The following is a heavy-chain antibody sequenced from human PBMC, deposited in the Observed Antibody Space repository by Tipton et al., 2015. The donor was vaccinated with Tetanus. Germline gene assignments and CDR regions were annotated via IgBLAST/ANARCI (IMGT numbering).Heavy chain of an antibody. CDR2: INGANGNT. CDR3: ARVVRGSGSHIRAVDY. D-gene: IGHD3-10*01. J-gene: IGHJ4*02. Sequence: QSGAEVKKPGSSVKVSCKASGGTFTNYALSWVRQAPGQGLEWVGGINGANGNTRYSQKFQERVTITRDTSASTAYMELSGLRSEDTAVYYCARVVRGSGSHIRAVDYWGQGTLVAVSS. CDR1: GGTFTNYA. V-gene: IGHV1-3*01.